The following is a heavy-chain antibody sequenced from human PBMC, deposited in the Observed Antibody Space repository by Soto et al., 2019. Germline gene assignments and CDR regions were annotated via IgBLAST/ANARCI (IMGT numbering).Heavy chain of an antibody. V-gene: IGHV4-31*03. CDR1: GGSISSGGYY. J-gene: IGHJ6*03. Sequence: SETLSLTCTVSGGSISSGGYYWSWIRQHPGKGLEWIGYIYYSGSTYYNPSLKSRVTISVDTSKNQFSLKLSSVTAADTAVYYCARDRGYDFWSGYSTKLKENYYYYMDVWGKGTTVTVSS. CDR3: ARDRGYDFWSGYSTKLKENYYYYMDV. CDR2: IYYSGST. D-gene: IGHD3-3*01.